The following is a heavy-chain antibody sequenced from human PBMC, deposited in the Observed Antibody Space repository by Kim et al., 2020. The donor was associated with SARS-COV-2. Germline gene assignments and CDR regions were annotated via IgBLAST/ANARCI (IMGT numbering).Heavy chain of an antibody. V-gene: IGHV3-64D*06. CDR3: AKNRRRDGYNFFDY. D-gene: IGHD5-12*01. Sequence: DSVKGRFTISRDNSKNTLYLQMSSLRAEDTAVYYCAKNRRRDGYNFFDYWGQGTLVTVSS. J-gene: IGHJ4*02.